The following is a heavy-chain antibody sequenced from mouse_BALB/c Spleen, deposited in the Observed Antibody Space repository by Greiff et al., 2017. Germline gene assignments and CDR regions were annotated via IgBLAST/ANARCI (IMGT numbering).Heavy chain of an antibody. CDR3: ARYEGMDY. V-gene: IGHV1-80*01. CDR1: GYAFSSYW. J-gene: IGHJ4*01. Sequence: QVQLKESGAELVRPGSSVKISCKASGYAFSSYWMNWVKQRPGQGLEWIGQIYPGDGDTNYNGKFKGKATLTADKSSSTAYMQLSSLTSEDSAVYFCARYEGMDYWGQGTSVTVSS. CDR2: IYPGDGDT. D-gene: IGHD2-3*01.